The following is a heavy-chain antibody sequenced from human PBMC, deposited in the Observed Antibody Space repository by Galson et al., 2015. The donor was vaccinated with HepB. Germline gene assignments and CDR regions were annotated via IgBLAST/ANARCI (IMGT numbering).Heavy chain of an antibody. J-gene: IGHJ4*02. D-gene: IGHD3-10*01. CDR1: GYTFTNYG. V-gene: IGHV1-18*01. CDR3: ATHSDRGQWPYAY. CDR2: ISAYNGNT. Sequence: SVKVSCKASGYTFTNYGISWVRQAPGQGLEWMGLISAYNGNTNYAQKFQGRVTMTTDTSTSTAYMELRSLRSDDTAVYYCATHSDRGQWPYAYWGQGTLVTVSS.